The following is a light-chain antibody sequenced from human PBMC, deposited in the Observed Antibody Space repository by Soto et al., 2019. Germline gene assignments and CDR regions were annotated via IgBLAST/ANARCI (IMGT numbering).Light chain of an antibody. V-gene: IGKV3-11*01. J-gene: IGKJ2*01. CDR1: QSVSSY. CDR2: DAS. Sequence: EIVLTQSPATLSLSPRERATLSCRASQSVSSYLAWYQQKPGQAPRLLIYDASNRATGIPARFSGSGYGTDFTLTISSLEPEDFAVYYCQQRSNWPPTFGQGTKLESK. CDR3: QQRSNWPPT.